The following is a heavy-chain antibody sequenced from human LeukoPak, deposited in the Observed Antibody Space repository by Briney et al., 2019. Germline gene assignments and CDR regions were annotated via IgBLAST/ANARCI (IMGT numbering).Heavy chain of an antibody. D-gene: IGHD3-10*01. CDR1: GFTVSTKH. Sequence: GGSLRRSCAASGFTVSTKHMSWVRQTPGKGLEWVSVIYSGGTPYYADSVKGRVTIFRDSSKNTLYLQMNSLRVEDTAVYYCARGAITMVRAWEFDYWGQGTRVTVSS. CDR3: ARGAITMVRAWEFDY. J-gene: IGHJ4*02. CDR2: IYSGGTP. V-gene: IGHV3-66*01.